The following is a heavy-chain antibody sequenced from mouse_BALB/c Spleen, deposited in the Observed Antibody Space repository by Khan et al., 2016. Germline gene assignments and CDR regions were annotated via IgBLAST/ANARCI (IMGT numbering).Heavy chain of an antibody. CDR3: AREPYAMAS. Sequence: EVELVESGGGLVQPGGSRKLSCAASGFTFSSFGMHWVRQAPEKGLEWVAYISSGSSTIYYADTVKGRFTIYRDNPKNTLFLQMTSLRSEDTSMYYCAREPYAMASWGQGTSVTVSS. CDR2: ISSGSSTI. J-gene: IGHJ4*01. CDR1: GFTFSSFG. V-gene: IGHV5-17*02.